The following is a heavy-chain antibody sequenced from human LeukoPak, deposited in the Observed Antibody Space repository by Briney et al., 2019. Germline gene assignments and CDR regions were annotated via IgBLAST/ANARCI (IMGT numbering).Heavy chain of an antibody. CDR1: GFSFSSYC. D-gene: IGHD2-21*01. V-gene: IGHV3-7*01. Sequence: GGSLRLSWAAAGFSFSSYCMRWVRQPPGKGLEWVANIKHDGSDKYYGDSVKGRFTISRDNAKNSLYLQMQSLRAVDTAVHSCARGRAYCGGGSSQVDYWGQGSLVTVSS. CDR3: ARGRAYCGGGSSQVDY. J-gene: IGHJ4*02. CDR2: IKHDGSDK.